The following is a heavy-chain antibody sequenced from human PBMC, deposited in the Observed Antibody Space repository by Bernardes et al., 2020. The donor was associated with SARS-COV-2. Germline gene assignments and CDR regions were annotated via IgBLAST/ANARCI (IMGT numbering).Heavy chain of an antibody. D-gene: IGHD3-22*01. CDR2: IGTAGET. Sequence: VGSLRLSCAASGFTFRNYDIHWVRQVTGKGLEWVSSIGTAGETFYPGSVKGRFIISRDDAKKSVYLQMDSLRAGDTAVYYCARGRGGYYDTIGSLGRWLDPWGQGTLVTVSS. CDR1: GFTFRNYD. CDR3: ARGRGGYYDTIGSLGRWLDP. J-gene: IGHJ5*02. V-gene: IGHV3-13*01.